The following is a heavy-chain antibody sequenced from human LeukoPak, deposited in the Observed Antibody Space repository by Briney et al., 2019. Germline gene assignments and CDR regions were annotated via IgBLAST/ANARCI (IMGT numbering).Heavy chain of an antibody. J-gene: IGHJ5*02. V-gene: IGHV4-30-2*01. CDR2: IYHSGST. D-gene: IGHD6-13*01. CDR1: GGSISSGGYS. CDR3: ARHEGVNSSRAYNWFDP. Sequence: SETLSLTCAVSGGSISSGGYSWSWIRQPPGKGLEWIGYIYHSGSTYYNPSLKSRVTMSVDTSKNQFSLKLSSVTAADTAVYYCARHEGVNSSRAYNWFDPWGQGTLVTVSS.